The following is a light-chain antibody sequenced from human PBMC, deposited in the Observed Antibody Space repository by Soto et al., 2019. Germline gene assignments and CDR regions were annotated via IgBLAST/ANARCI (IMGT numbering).Light chain of an antibody. CDR2: GAS. J-gene: IGKJ4*01. V-gene: IGKV1D-12*01. CDR3: QQADDCPLN. Sequence: DILMTQSPSSVSASVGDRVIITCRASQGIRRWLAWYQQKPGKAPKLLIYGASNLQSGVPSRFSGSGSGTDFTLTISTLQPEDFANYYCQQADDCPLNFGGGTKVGVK. CDR1: QGIRRW.